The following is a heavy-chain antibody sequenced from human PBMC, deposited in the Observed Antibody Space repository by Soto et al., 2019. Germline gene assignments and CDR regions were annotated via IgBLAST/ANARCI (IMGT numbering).Heavy chain of an antibody. CDR3: VSHSAYYSSSWGADY. CDR2: IIPIFGTA. J-gene: IGHJ4*02. V-gene: IGHV1-69*12. Sequence: QVQLVQSGAEVKKPGSSVKVSCKASGGTFSSYAISWVRQAPGQGLEWMGGIIPIFGTANYAQKFQGRVTITAAESTSTAYMELSSLRSEDTAVYYCVSHSAYYSSSWGADYWGQGTLVTVSS. CDR1: GGTFSSYA. D-gene: IGHD6-13*01.